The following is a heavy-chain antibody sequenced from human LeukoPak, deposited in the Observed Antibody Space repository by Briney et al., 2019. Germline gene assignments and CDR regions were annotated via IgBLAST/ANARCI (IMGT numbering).Heavy chain of an antibody. CDR2: IYYSGST. Sequence: SETLSLTCTVSGGSISSYYWSWIRQPPGKGLGWIGYIYYSGSTNYNPSLKSRVTISVDTSKNQFSLKLSSVTAADTAVYYCASFRESHGINYWGQGTLVTVSS. D-gene: IGHD1-26*01. CDR1: GGSISSYY. CDR3: ASFRESHGINY. J-gene: IGHJ4*02. V-gene: IGHV4-59*01.